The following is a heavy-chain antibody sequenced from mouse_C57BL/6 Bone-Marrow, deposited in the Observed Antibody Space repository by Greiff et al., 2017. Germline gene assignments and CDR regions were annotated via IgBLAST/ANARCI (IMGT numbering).Heavy chain of an antibody. J-gene: IGHJ2*01. V-gene: IGHV1-85*01. D-gene: IGHD1-3*01. CDR3: SSSGD. CDR2: IYPRDGST. CDR1: GYTFTSYE. Sequence: VQLQESGAELVKPGASVKLSCKASGYTFTSYEINWVKQRPGQGLEWIGWIYPRDGSTKYNEKFKGKATLTVDTASSTAYMELHSLTSEDSAVYFCSSSGDWGQGTTLTVSS.